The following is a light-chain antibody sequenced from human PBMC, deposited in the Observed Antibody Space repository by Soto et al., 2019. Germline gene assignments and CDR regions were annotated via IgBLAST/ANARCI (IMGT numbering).Light chain of an antibody. CDR3: AAWDGSLSVVG. CDR1: SSNIGSNY. V-gene: IGLV1-47*01. J-gene: IGLJ2*01. Sequence: QSVLTQPPSASGTPGQRVTISCSGSSSNIGSNYVYWYQQLPGTAPKLLIYRNNQRPSGVPDRFSGSKSGTSASLAISGLRSEDEADYYCAAWDGSLSVVGFGGGTQVTVL. CDR2: RNN.